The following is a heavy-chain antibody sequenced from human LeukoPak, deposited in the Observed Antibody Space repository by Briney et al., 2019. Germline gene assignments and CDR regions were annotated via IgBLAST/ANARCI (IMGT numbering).Heavy chain of an antibody. Sequence: PGGSLRLPCAASGFTFDEYGMNWVRQAPGKGVEWVSGINWNGGSTGYAASVKGRFTISRDTAKNSLYLQMNSLRAEDTALYYCARAGNSIYYYFYMDVWGKGTTVTVSS. J-gene: IGHJ6*03. CDR3: ARAGNSIYYYFYMDV. CDR2: INWNGGST. V-gene: IGHV3-20*04. D-gene: IGHD4-23*01. CDR1: GFTFDEYG.